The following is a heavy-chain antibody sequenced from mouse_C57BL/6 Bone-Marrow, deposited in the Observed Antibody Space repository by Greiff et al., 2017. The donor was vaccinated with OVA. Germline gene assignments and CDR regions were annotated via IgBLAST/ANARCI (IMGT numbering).Heavy chain of an antibody. D-gene: IGHD4-1*01. CDR2: IRSKSNNYAT. CDR3: VRPLGRGGFAY. CDR1: GFSFNTYA. J-gene: IGHJ3*01. V-gene: IGHV10-1*01. Sequence: EVKLMESGGGLVQPKGSLKLSCAASGFSFNTYAMNWVRQAPGKGLEWVARIRSKSNNYATYYADSVKDRFTISRDDSESMLYLQMNNLKTEDAAMYYCVRPLGRGGFAYWGQGTLVTVSA.